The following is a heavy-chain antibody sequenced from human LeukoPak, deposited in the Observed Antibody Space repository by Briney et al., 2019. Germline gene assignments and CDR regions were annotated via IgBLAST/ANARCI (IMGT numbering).Heavy chain of an antibody. Sequence: PGESLKISCKGSGYTFTSYWIGWVRQMPGKGLEWMGIIYPGDSESKYSPSLQGKVTISADKSISTAYLQWSSLKASDTAMYYCARIEGSTFDYWGQGTLVSVSS. J-gene: IGHJ4*02. CDR3: ARIEGSTFDY. CDR1: GYTFTSYW. V-gene: IGHV5-51*01. CDR2: IYPGDSES.